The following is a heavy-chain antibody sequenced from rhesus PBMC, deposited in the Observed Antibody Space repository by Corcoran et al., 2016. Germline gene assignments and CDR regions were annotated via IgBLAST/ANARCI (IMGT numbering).Heavy chain of an antibody. CDR3: TSSTIQRDPNRFDV. CDR2: ISSASSYI. J-gene: IGHJ5-1*01. Sequence: EVQLVESGGGLVQPGGSLRLSCAASGFTFSSYGMSWVRQAPGKGLEWVASISSASSYIYYGDSVEGRFTISRDNAKNSLSLQMNSLRAEDTAVYYCTSSTIQRDPNRFDVWGPGVLVTVSS. D-gene: IGHD2-2*01. CDR1: GFTFSSYG. V-gene: IGHV3S16*01.